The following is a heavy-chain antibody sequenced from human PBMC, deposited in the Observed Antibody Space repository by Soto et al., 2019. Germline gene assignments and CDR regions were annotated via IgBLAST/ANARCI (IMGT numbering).Heavy chain of an antibody. J-gene: IGHJ2*01. D-gene: IGHD3-3*01. CDR3: ARDSYYDFWSGQPGTHFDL. Sequence: QVQLVQSGAEVKKPGASVKVSCKASGYTFTSYGISWVRQAPGQGLEWMGWISAYNGNTNYAQKLQGRVTMTTDTSTSTAYMELRSLRSDDTAVYYCARDSYYDFWSGQPGTHFDLWGRGTLVTVSS. CDR1: GYTFTSYG. V-gene: IGHV1-18*01. CDR2: ISAYNGNT.